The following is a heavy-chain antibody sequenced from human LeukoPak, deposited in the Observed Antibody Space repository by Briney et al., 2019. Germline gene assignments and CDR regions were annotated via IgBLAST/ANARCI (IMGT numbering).Heavy chain of an antibody. J-gene: IGHJ3*01. D-gene: IGHD2-8*01. CDR1: GFTFSSYA. V-gene: IGHV3-23*03. CDR3: ARDSMLAI. CDR2: IIYSGGST. Sequence: GGSLRLSCAASGFTFSSYAMSWVRQAPGKGLEWVSIIYSGGSTYYADSVKGRVTISRDNSNNTLYLHMNSLRAEDTAVYYCARDSMLAIWGQGTMVTVSS.